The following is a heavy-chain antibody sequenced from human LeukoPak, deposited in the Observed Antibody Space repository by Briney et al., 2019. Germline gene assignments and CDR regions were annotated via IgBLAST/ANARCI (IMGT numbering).Heavy chain of an antibody. CDR1: EYTLTGYY. D-gene: IGHD6-19*01. V-gene: IGHV1-2*02. CDR3: ARVRPYSSGWNFDY. CDR2: INPNSGGT. Sequence: ASVKVSCQASEYTLTGYYMHWVRQAPGQGVEWMGWINPNSGGTNYAQKFQGRVTMTRDTSISTAYMELSRLKSDDTAVYYCARVRPYSSGWNFDYWGQGTLLTVSS. J-gene: IGHJ4*02.